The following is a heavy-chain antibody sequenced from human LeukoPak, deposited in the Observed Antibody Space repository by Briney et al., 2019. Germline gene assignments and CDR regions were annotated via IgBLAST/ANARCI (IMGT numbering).Heavy chain of an antibody. V-gene: IGHV4-59*01. Sequence: PSETLSLTCSVSGGSITSYYWSWIRQPPGKGLEWIGYIYYSGSANYNPSLKSRLTISVDTSKNQFSLKLNSVTAADTAVYYCARGDGWYFYWGQGTLATVSS. CDR2: IYYSGSA. D-gene: IGHD6-19*01. CDR1: GGSITSYY. CDR3: ARGDGWYFY. J-gene: IGHJ4*02.